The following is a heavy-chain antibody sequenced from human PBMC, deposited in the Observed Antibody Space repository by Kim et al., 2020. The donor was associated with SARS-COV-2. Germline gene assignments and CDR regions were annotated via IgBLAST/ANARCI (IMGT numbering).Heavy chain of an antibody. D-gene: IGHD3-10*01. J-gene: IGHJ4*01. CDR1: GFTFSSYA. Sequence: GGSLRLSCAASGFTFSSYAMSWVRQAPGKGLEWVSSISGDSGKSYYADSVKGRFTISRDNSKSTLYLQMDNLRAEDTAVYYCAKITAIFSVGSFYWGHGT. CDR3: AKITAIFSVGSFY. V-gene: IGHV3-23*01. CDR2: ISGDSGKS.